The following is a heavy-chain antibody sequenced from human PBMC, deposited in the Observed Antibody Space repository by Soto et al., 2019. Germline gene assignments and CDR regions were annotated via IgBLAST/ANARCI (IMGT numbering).Heavy chain of an antibody. J-gene: IGHJ5*02. Sequence: ASVKVSCKASGYTFTSYGISWVRQAPGQGLEWMGWISAYNGNTNYAQKLQGRVTMTTDTSTSTAYMELRSLRSDDTAVYYRARVGVRYSSSYGSVVPNWFDPWGQGTLVTVSS. CDR2: ISAYNGNT. CDR1: GYTFTSYG. V-gene: IGHV1-18*01. CDR3: ARVGVRYSSSYGSVVPNWFDP. D-gene: IGHD6-6*01.